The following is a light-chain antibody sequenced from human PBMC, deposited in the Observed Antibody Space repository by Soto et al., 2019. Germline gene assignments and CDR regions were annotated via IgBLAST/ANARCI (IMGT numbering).Light chain of an antibody. J-gene: IGKJ4*01. CDR1: QDISNY. V-gene: IGKV1-33*01. CDR2: DAS. Sequence: DIQMTQSPSSLSASVGDRVTITCQASQDISNYLNWYQQKPGKAPKLLIYDASNLETGVPSRFSGSGSGTDFIFTISSLQPEDIATYYCQQYGNLPLTFGGGTKVDTK. CDR3: QQYGNLPLT.